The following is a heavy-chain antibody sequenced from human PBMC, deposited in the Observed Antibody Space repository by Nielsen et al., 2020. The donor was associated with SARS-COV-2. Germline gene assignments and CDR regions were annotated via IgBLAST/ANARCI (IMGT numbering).Heavy chain of an antibody. D-gene: IGHD3-3*01. V-gene: IGHV3-15*01. CDR1: GFTFSNAW. Sequence: GESLKISCAASGFTFSNAWMSWVRQAPGKGLEWVGRIKSKTDGGTTDYAAPVKGRFTISRDDSKNTLYLQMNSLKTEDTAVYYCTTDIILGICGVVIKEGVDYWGQGTLVTVSS. CDR3: TTDIILGICGVVIKEGVDY. J-gene: IGHJ4*02. CDR2: IKSKTDGGTT.